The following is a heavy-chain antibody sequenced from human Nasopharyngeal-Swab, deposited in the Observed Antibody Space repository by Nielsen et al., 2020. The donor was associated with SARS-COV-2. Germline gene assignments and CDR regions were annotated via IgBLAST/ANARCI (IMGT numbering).Heavy chain of an antibody. Sequence: GESLKISCAASGFTFSSYSMNWVRQAPGKGLEWVSSISSSSSYIYYADSVKGRFTISRDNAKNSLYLQMNSLRAEGTAVYYCARDSAVTRNDAFDIWGQGTMVTVSS. CDR2: ISSSSSYI. V-gene: IGHV3-21*01. J-gene: IGHJ3*02. CDR3: ARDSAVTRNDAFDI. CDR1: GFTFSSYS. D-gene: IGHD4-17*01.